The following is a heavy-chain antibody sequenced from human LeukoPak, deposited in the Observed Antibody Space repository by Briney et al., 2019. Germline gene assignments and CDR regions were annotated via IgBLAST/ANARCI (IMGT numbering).Heavy chain of an antibody. Sequence: GGSLRLSCEASGCTFSTYWRSWLRQAPGKGLEGVGSMKQDGSETHYVDSGKGRFTVSIDNRRSSLFLQMDSLRAEDTAVYFCERQRSSEAFEIWGQGTMVTVSS. CDR1: GCTFSTYW. CDR3: ERQRSSEAFEI. J-gene: IGHJ3*02. D-gene: IGHD6-6*01. V-gene: IGHV3-7*05. CDR2: MKQDGSET.